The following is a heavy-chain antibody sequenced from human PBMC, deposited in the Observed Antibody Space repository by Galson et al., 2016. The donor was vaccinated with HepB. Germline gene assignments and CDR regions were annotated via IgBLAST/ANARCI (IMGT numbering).Heavy chain of an antibody. CDR3: ARVVFSIGRGRPSYYFDY. CDR2: MNPNSSNT. V-gene: IGHV1-8*01. J-gene: IGHJ4*02. Sequence: SVKVSCKASGYTFTSHDFIWVRQATGQGLEWVGWMNPNSSNTDYAQTFQGRITMTRNTSISTGYMELSGLRFEDTAVYYCARVVFSIGRGRPSYYFDYWGQGTLGTVSS. CDR1: GYTFTSHD. D-gene: IGHD3-10*01.